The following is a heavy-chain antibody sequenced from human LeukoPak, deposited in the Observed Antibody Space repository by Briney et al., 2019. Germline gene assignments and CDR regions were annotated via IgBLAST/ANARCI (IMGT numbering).Heavy chain of an antibody. CDR3: AKATSLFDY. Sequence: GGSLRLSCAASGFTFSNYAMHWVRQAPGKGLEWVAVIWYDGSNKYYADSVKGRSTISRDNSKNTLYLQMNSLRAEDTAVYYCAKATSLFDYWGQGTLVTVSS. CDR2: IWYDGSNK. CDR1: GFTFSNYA. V-gene: IGHV3-33*06. J-gene: IGHJ4*02.